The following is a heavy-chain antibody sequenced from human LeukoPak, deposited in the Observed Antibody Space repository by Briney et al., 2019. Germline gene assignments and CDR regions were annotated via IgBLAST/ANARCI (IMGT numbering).Heavy chain of an antibody. V-gene: IGHV4-38-2*02. CDR2: IYHSGST. J-gene: IGHJ4*02. Sequence: SETLSLTCAVSGYSISSGYYWGWIRQPPGKGLEWTGSIYHSGSTYYNPSLKSRVTISVDTSKNQLSLKLSSVTAADTAVYYCARDFAFWGQGTLVTVSS. CDR1: GYSISSGYY. CDR3: ARDFAF.